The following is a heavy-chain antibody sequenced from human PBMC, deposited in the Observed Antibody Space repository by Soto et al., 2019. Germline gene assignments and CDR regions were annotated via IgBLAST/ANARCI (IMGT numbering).Heavy chain of an antibody. CDR2: IYYSGST. Sequence: SETLSLTCTVSGGSISSSSYYWGWIRQPPGKGLEWIGSIYYSGSTYYNPSLKSRVTISVDTSKNQFSLRLSSVTAADTAVYYCARVGRSSSWSTAKNCYYYYGMDVWGQGTTVTVSS. CDR1: GGSISSSSYY. CDR3: ARVGRSSSWSTAKNCYYYYGMDV. J-gene: IGHJ6*02. V-gene: IGHV4-39*01. D-gene: IGHD6-13*01.